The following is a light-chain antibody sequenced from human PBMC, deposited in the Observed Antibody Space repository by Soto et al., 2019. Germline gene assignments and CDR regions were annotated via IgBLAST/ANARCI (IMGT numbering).Light chain of an antibody. CDR2: AAS. J-gene: IGKJ4*01. CDR3: QQGYRTLT. CDR1: QSISSY. Sequence: VPLPCRASQSISSYLNWYQQKPGKAPKLLIYAASSLQSGVPSRFSGSGSGTDFTLTISILPPEDFATYYCQQGYRTLTFGGGTKVDIK. V-gene: IGKV1-39*01.